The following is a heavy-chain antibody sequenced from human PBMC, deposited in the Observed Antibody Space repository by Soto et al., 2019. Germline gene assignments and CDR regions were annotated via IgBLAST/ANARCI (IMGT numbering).Heavy chain of an antibody. CDR2: IKNDGSEK. CDR1: GVSASSYW. J-gene: IGHJ4*02. CDR3: VTRSHRDN. V-gene: IGHV3-7*03. Sequence: GGSLRLSCAASGVSASSYWMGGVRQAPGRGLEWVASIKNDGSEKYYMDSLKGRFTISRDNALNSLYLQMNSLRAEDTAVYYCVTRSHRDNWGQGTLVTVSS.